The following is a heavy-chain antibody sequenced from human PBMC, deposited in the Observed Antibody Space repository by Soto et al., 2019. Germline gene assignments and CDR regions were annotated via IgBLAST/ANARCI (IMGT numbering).Heavy chain of an antibody. CDR2: ISVSGDNI. V-gene: IGHV3-21*01. CDR1: GFSFNSFN. D-gene: IGHD3-10*02. Sequence: GGSLRLSCLASGFSFNSFNMNWIRRAPGRGLEWVASISVSGDNIYYGDSMQGRFTISRDNSKRSVFLDLNSLRVEDTAVYYCARDLGLLKSMLDYWGQGTLVTVS. J-gene: IGHJ4*02. CDR3: ARDLGLLKSMLDY.